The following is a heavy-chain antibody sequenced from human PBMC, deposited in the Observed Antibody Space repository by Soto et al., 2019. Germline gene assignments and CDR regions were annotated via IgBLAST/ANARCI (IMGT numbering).Heavy chain of an antibody. CDR2: IYYSGST. D-gene: IGHD3-10*01. CDR3: ARDYPVRGVIRNYYYGMDV. V-gene: IGHV4-39*07. J-gene: IGHJ6*02. CDR1: GGSISSSSYY. Sequence: SETLSLTCTVSGGSISSSSYYWGWIRQPPGKGLEWIGSIYYSGSTYYNPSLKSRVTISVDTSKNQFSLKLSSVTAADTAVYYCARDYPVRGVIRNYYYGMDVWGQGTTVTVSS.